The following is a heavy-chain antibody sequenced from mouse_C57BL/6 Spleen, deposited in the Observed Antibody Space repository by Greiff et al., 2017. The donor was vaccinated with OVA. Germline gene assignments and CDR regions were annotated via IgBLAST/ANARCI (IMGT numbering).Heavy chain of an antibody. Sequence: LQESGPELVKPWASVTMSCTASGFTFTDYNMHWVSQSHGKSLEWIGYISPNNGGTSYNPTFKGQATLTVNKSSRTLYIELRSLTSEESAVYYCARSYYDYDEDYWGQGTTLTVSS. D-gene: IGHD2-4*01. CDR1: GFTFTDYN. J-gene: IGHJ2*01. V-gene: IGHV1-22*01. CDR3: ARSYYDYDEDY. CDR2: ISPNNGGT.